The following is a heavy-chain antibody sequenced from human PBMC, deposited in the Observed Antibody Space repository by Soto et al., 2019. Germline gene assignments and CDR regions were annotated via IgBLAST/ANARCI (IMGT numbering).Heavy chain of an antibody. J-gene: IGHJ4*02. CDR3: VRQRGNYFDF. V-gene: IGHV4-59*11. Sequence: LSLTCSVSGDSINSRYWSWIRQPPGKGLEWIGYIDYVGSTNYAPSLQSRVTMSVDTSKNQVSLKLRYVTAADTAVYYCVRQRGNYFDFWGQGTLVTVSS. CDR1: GDSINSRY. D-gene: IGHD3-10*01. CDR2: IDYVGST.